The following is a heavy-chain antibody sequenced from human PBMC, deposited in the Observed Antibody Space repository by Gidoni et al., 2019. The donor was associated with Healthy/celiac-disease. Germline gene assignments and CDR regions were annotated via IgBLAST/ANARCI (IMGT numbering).Heavy chain of an antibody. Sequence: QVQLVQSGAEVTKPGASVKVSCKASVYTFTSYGISWVRQAPGQGLEWMGWISAYNGNTNYAQKLQGRVTMTTDTSTSTAYMELRSLRSDDTAVYYCARDWRTSSYGQDAFDIWGQGTMVTVSS. J-gene: IGHJ3*02. CDR3: ARDWRTSSYGQDAFDI. D-gene: IGHD5-18*01. CDR1: VYTFTSYG. CDR2: ISAYNGNT. V-gene: IGHV1-18*01.